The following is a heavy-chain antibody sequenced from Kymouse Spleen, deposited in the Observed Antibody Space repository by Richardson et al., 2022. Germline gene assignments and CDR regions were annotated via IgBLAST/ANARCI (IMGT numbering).Heavy chain of an antibody. J-gene: IGHJ4*02. Sequence: QVQLQESGPGLVKPSETLSLTCTVSGGSVSSGSYYWSWIRQPPGKGLEWIGYIYYSGSTNYNPSLKSRVTISVDTSKNQFSLKLSSVTAADTAVYYCARAVIVGVPFDYWGQGTLVTVSS. CDR1: GGSVSSGSYY. D-gene: IGHD1-26*01. CDR2: IYYSGST. CDR3: ARAVIVGVPFDY. V-gene: IGHV4-61*01.